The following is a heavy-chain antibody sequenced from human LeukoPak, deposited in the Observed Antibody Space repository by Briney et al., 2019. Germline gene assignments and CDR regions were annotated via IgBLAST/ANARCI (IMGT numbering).Heavy chain of an antibody. D-gene: IGHD3-10*01. V-gene: IGHV3-9*03. CDR1: GFTFENYA. CDR3: AKAAALGSYYSGIEH. J-gene: IGHJ4*02. CDR2: VSWNSDTI. Sequence: GGSLRLSCAASGFTFENYAVHWVRQAPGKGLEWVSGVSWNSDTIAYADSVKGRFTISRDNAKKSVYLQMNSLRTEDMALYYCAKAAALGSYYSGIEHWGQGTLVTVSS.